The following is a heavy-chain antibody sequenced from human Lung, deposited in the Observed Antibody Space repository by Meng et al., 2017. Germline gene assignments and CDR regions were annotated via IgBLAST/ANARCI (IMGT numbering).Heavy chain of an antibody. V-gene: IGHV1-3*01. D-gene: IGHD5-18*01. CDR3: ARDAAMVKGGDY. CDR2: INAGNGNT. CDR1: GYTFSTYT. J-gene: IGHJ4*02. Sequence: VQLVQSGAEVKTPGASVKVSCKASGYTFSTYTMHWVRQAPGQRLEWMGWINAGNGNTKFSQKFQGRVTITRDTSASTAYTELSSLRSEDTAVYYCARDAAMVKGGDYWGQGTLVTVSS.